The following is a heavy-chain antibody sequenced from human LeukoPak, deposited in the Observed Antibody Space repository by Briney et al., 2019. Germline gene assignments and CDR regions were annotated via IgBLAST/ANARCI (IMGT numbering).Heavy chain of an antibody. J-gene: IGHJ4*02. D-gene: IGHD3-22*01. Sequence: SETLSLTCTVSGGSISSYYWSWIRQPPGKGLEWIGYIYYRGSTNYNPSLKSRVTISADTSKNQFSLKLSSVTAADTAVYYCARHADSSGYYYYFDYWGQGTLVTVSS. CDR2: IYYRGST. CDR1: GGSISSYY. CDR3: ARHADSSGYYYYFDY. V-gene: IGHV4-59*08.